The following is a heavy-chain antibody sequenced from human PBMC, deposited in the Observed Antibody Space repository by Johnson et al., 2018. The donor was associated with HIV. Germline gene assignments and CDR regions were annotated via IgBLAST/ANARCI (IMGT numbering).Heavy chain of an antibody. V-gene: IGHV3/OR16-10*03. CDR2: ISGSGAST. Sequence: VQLVESGGGVVQPGRSLRLSCAVSGFTFNNYPMHWVRQAPGKGLEWVTSISGSGASTYYAGSVKGSFTISRANAKNSLYLQLNSLRAGDTALYYWARGSYDGDAFDIWGQGTMVTVSS. J-gene: IGHJ3*02. CDR3: ARGSYDGDAFDI. CDR1: GFTFNNYP. D-gene: IGHD1-26*01.